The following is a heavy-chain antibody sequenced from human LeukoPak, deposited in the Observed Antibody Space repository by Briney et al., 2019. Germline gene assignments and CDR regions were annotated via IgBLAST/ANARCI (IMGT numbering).Heavy chain of an antibody. CDR2: INANTGNP. CDR3: ARDRVGYYDFWSGYYIKYNWFDP. Sequence: ASVKVSCKASGYTFTSYAMNWVRQAPGQGLEWMGWINANTGNPTYAQGFTGRFVFSLHTSVSTAYLQISGLKAEDTAVYYCARDRVGYYDFWSGYYIKYNWFDPWGQGTLVTVSS. J-gene: IGHJ5*02. D-gene: IGHD3-3*01. CDR1: GYTFTSYA. V-gene: IGHV7-4-1*02.